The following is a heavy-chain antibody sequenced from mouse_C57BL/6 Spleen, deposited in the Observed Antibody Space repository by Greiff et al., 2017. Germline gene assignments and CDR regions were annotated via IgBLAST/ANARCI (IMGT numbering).Heavy chain of an antibody. Sequence: VQLQQSGPELVKPGASVKISCKASGYAFSSSWMNWVKQRPGQGLEWIGRIYPGDGDTNYNGKFKGKATLTADKSSSTAYMQLSSLTAEDSAVYCCARDGPRAMDYWGQGTSVTVSS. CDR1: GYAFSSSW. J-gene: IGHJ4*01. CDR2: IYPGDGDT. V-gene: IGHV1-82*01. CDR3: ARDGPRAMDY. D-gene: IGHD2-3*01.